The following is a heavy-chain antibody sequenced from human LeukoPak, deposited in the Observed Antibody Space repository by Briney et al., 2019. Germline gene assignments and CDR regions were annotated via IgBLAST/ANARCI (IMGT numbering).Heavy chain of an antibody. CDR3: ASRPVAGRDY. CDR2: ITTSGTST. J-gene: IGHJ4*02. Sequence: GGSLRLSCATSGFTFSSYEMNWVRQAPGKGLEWISYITTSGTSTYYADSVKGRFTISRDNGKTALSLQMNSPRAEDTAVYYCASRPVAGRDYWGQGTLVTVSS. CDR1: GFTFSSYE. D-gene: IGHD6-19*01. V-gene: IGHV3-48*03.